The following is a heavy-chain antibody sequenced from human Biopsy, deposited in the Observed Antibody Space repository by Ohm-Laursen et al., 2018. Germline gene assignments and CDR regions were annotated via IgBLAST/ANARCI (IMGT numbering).Heavy chain of an antibody. CDR1: DASASSGRYY. D-gene: IGHD3-10*01. J-gene: IGHJ3*02. Sequence: SDTLSLTCTVSDASASSGRYYWAWIRQPPRKPLEWIGYFYSSGTTGYNPSLESRLSISMDTSKNEVSLRLTSMTAADTAVYFCARAPADQYAARNYYSSHAFDMWGQGTKVTVSS. V-gene: IGHV4-61*01. CDR2: FYSSGTT. CDR3: ARAPADQYAARNYYSSHAFDM.